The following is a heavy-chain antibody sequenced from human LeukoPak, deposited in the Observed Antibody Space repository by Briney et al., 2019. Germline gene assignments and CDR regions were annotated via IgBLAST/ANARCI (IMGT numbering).Heavy chain of an antibody. V-gene: IGHV3-48*03. Sequence: GGSLRLSCVASGFTFSSYAMNWVRQAPGKGLEWVSYISSSGSTIYYADSVKGRFTISRDNAKNSLYLQMNSLRAEDTAVYYCAELGITMIGGVWGKGTTVTISS. D-gene: IGHD3-10*02. CDR2: ISSSGSTI. J-gene: IGHJ6*04. CDR3: AELGITMIGGV. CDR1: GFTFSSYA.